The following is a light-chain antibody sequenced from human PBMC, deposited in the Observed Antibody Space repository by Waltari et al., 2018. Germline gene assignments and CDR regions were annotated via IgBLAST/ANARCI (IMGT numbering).Light chain of an antibody. V-gene: IGLV3-19*01. J-gene: IGLJ2*01. CDR1: SLRSHF. CDR2: GNN. Sequence: FELTQDPPVSVAMGQPVRTTCKGDSLRSHFASWYQQRPGQDPILVFSGNNNRPSGVPDRFSSSSSDNTAVLTITGAQAEDEASYYCHTRDASGVGGSFGGGTKLTVL. CDR3: HTRDASGVGGS.